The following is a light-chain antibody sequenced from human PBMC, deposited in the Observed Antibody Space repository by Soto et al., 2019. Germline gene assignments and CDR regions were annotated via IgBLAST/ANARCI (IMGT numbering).Light chain of an antibody. CDR3: QQYSTHST. V-gene: IGKV1-5*01. Sequence: DIQMTQSPSTLSASVGDRVTITCRASQSISRWLAWYQQKPGKAPKLLIYDASNLQSGVPSRFSGSGSGTEFTFTIGSLQPDDFAIYHCQQYSTHSTFGQGTRLEIK. CDR1: QSISRW. CDR2: DAS. J-gene: IGKJ2*01.